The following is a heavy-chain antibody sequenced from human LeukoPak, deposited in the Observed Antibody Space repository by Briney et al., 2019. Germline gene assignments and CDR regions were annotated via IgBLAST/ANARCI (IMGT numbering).Heavy chain of an antibody. CDR1: GFSFNSDW. Sequence: GGSLRLSCAASGFSFNSDWMDWVRQAPGKGLEWVSTIYDDNTYYADSVKGRFAISTDNSKNTLYLQMNSLRVEDTAVYFCAARKVRGVWFYLDYWGQGTLVTVSS. CDR3: AARKVRGVWFYLDY. D-gene: IGHD3-10*01. J-gene: IGHJ4*02. CDR2: IYDDNT. V-gene: IGHV3-23*01.